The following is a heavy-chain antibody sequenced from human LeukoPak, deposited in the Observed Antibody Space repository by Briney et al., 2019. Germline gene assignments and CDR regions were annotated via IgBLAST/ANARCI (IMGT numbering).Heavy chain of an antibody. CDR1: GYTFTSYY. Sequence: ASVKVSCKASGYTFTSYYMHWVRQAPGQGLEWMGIINPSGGSTSYAQKFQGRVTMTRDTSTSTVYMELSSLRSEDTAVYYCARGPYSSGWYWYYYYYGMDVWGQGTTVTVSS. CDR3: ARGPYSSGWYWYYYYYGMDV. J-gene: IGHJ6*02. CDR2: INPSGGST. D-gene: IGHD6-19*01. V-gene: IGHV1-46*01.